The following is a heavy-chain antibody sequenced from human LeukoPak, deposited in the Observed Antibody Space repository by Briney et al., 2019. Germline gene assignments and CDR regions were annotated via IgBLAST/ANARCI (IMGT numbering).Heavy chain of an antibody. CDR2: ISYDGSNK. D-gene: IGHD4-17*01. CDR1: GFTFSSYA. V-gene: IGHV3-30-3*01. CDR3: ARDLSYGDSGFDY. J-gene: IGHJ4*02. Sequence: PGGSLRLSCAASGFTFSSYAMHWVRQAPGKGLEWEAVISYDGSNKYYADSVKGRFTISRDNSKNTLYLQMNSLRAEDTAVYYCARDLSYGDSGFDYWGQGTLVTVSS.